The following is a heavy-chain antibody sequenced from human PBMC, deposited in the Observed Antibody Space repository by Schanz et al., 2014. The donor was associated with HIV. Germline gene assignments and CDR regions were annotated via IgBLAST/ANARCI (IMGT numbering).Heavy chain of an antibody. J-gene: IGHJ5*01. CDR1: GFTFRTFS. Sequence: EVQLVESGGGLVQPGGTLRLSCATSGFTFRTFSMDWVRQSPGRGLEWLAYISPGGDTIYYAESVKGRFTISRDNSQNTIYLQMNSLRAEDTAVYYCARGGGQFDYYESSGYGNWFDSWGQGTLVTVSS. D-gene: IGHD3-22*01. CDR3: ARGGGQFDYYESSGYGNWFDS. CDR2: ISPGGDTI. V-gene: IGHV3-48*01.